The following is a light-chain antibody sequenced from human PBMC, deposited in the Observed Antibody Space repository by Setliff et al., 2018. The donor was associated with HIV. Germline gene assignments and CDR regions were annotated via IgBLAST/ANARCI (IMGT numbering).Light chain of an antibody. CDR1: QSVSSRH. CDR3: QQYGHSPHT. J-gene: IGKJ1*01. V-gene: IGKV3-20*01. Sequence: EIVLTQSPGALSLSPGERATLSCRASQSVSSRHLAWYQQKPGQAPRLLIYGASSRATGVPDTFSGSGSGTDFTLTIGRLEPEDFAVYYCQQYGHSPHTFGQGTKV. CDR2: GAS.